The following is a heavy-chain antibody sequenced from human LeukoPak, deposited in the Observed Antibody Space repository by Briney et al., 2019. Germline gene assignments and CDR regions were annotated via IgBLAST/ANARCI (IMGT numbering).Heavy chain of an antibody. CDR3: ARDRYCSSTSCKYYFDY. Sequence: SQTLSLTCAISGDSVSSNSAAWNWIRQSPSRGLEWLGRTCYRSKWYNDYAVSVKSRITINPDTSKNQFSLQLNSVTPEDTAVYYCARDRYCSSTSCKYYFDYWGQGTLVTVSS. J-gene: IGHJ4*02. V-gene: IGHV6-1*01. CDR2: TCYRSKWYN. CDR1: GDSVSSNSAA. D-gene: IGHD2-2*01.